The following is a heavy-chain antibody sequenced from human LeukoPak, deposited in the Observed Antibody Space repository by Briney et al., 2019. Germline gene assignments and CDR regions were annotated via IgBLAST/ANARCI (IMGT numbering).Heavy chain of an antibody. D-gene: IGHD6-13*01. V-gene: IGHV1-2*02. Sequence: ASVKVSCKASGGTFSSYAISWVRQAPGQGLEWMGWINPNSGGTNYQGRVTMTRDTSISTAYMELSRLRSDDTAVYYCARDRTAAAGTNLYYFDYWGQGTLVTVSS. CDR1: GGTFSSYA. CDR3: ARDRTAAAGTNLYYFDY. CDR2: INPNSGGT. J-gene: IGHJ4*02.